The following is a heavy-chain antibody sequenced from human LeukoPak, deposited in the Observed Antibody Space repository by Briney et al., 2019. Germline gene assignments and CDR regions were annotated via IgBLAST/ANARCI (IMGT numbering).Heavy chain of an antibody. CDR2: IYYSGST. V-gene: IGHV4-31*03. CDR1: GGSISSGGYY. Sequence: PSETLSLTCTVSGGSISSGGYYWSWIRQHPGKGLEWIGYIYYSGSTYYNPSLKSRVTISVDTSKNQFSLKLSSVTAADTAVYYCARAHPQTYYDFWSGYPDAFDIWGQGTMVAVSS. CDR3: ARAHPQTYYDFWSGYPDAFDI. J-gene: IGHJ3*02. D-gene: IGHD3-3*01.